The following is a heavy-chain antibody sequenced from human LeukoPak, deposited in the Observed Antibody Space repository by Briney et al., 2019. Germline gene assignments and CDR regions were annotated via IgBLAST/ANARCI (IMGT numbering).Heavy chain of an antibody. CDR1: GLTVSSEY. J-gene: IGHJ4*02. V-gene: IGHV3-53*01. CDR2: IYGAGAT. D-gene: IGHD6-6*01. Sequence: GGSLTLSCAAYGLTVSSEYLACVRQAPGKGLEWISVIYGAGATYYADSVEGRFTTSRDTYNTALYLQMNSLRVEDTAVYHCARLLPASRHYFDYWGRGTPVTVSS. CDR3: ARLLPASRHYFDY.